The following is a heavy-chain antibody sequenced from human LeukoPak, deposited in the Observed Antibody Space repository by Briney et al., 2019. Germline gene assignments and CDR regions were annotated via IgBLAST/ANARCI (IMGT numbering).Heavy chain of an antibody. Sequence: ASVKVSCKVSGYTLIELSMHWVRQAPGKGLEWMGGFDPEDGETIYAQKFQGRVTMTEDTSTDTAYMELSSLRSEDTAVYYCATGGYCSSTSCYIDYYYYGMDVWGQGTTVTVSS. CDR1: GYTLIELS. J-gene: IGHJ6*02. V-gene: IGHV1-24*01. CDR3: ATGGYCSSTSCYIDYYYYGMDV. D-gene: IGHD2-2*02. CDR2: FDPEDGET.